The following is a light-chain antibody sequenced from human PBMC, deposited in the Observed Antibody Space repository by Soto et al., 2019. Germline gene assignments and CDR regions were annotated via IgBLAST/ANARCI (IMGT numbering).Light chain of an antibody. CDR2: GAS. CDR3: QQYGSSPWT. Sequence: EIVLTQSPGTLSLSPGERATLSCRASQSGSSNYLAWYQQKPGQAPRPLIYGASSRATGIPDRFSGSGAGTDFTLTISRLEPEDFAVYYCQQYGSSPWTFGQWTKVEIK. CDR1: QSGSSNY. J-gene: IGKJ1*01. V-gene: IGKV3-20*01.